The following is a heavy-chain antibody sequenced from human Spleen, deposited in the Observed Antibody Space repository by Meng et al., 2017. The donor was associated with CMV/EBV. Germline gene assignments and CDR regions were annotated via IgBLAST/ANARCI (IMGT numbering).Heavy chain of an antibody. CDR3: ARLGYCSGGSCWGMDV. CDR1: GFTFGDYA. D-gene: IGHD2-15*01. Sequence: SLKISCAASGFTFGDYAMHWVRQVPGKGLEWVSGISCNSGTIGYADSVKGRFTISRDNAKNTLYLQMNSLRAEDTAVYYCARLGYCSGGSCWGMDVWGQGTTVTVSS. CDR2: ISCNSGTI. J-gene: IGHJ6*02. V-gene: IGHV3-9*01.